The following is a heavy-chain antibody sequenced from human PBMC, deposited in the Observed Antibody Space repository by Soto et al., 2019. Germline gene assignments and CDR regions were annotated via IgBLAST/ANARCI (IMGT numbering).Heavy chain of an antibody. Sequence: KAFWASVKVSCKVSGGSLNQYAISWVRQTPGQGLEWMGGIIPSFGRTSYAQKFQGRVTITADESTTTVNLELRGLRSEDSAIYFCADLSLGYCSSTTCPPDYWGQGTLVNVSS. V-gene: IGHV1-69*13. CDR2: IIPSFGRT. CDR3: ADLSLGYCSSTTCPPDY. CDR1: GGSLNQYA. D-gene: IGHD2-15*01. J-gene: IGHJ4*02.